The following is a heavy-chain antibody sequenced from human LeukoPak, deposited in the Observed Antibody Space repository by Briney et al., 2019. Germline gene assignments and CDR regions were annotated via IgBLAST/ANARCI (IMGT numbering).Heavy chain of an antibody. CDR1: GFTFSGST. J-gene: IGHJ4*02. Sequence: GGSLRLSCAASGFTFSGSTMNWVRQAPGKGLEWVSFISTSSSYIYYADSVRGRFTISRDNAKNSLYLQMNSLRAEDTAVYYCARQQWLDGAYYFDYWGQGTLVIVSS. V-gene: IGHV3-21*01. D-gene: IGHD6-19*01. CDR2: ISTSSSYI. CDR3: ARQQWLDGAYYFDY.